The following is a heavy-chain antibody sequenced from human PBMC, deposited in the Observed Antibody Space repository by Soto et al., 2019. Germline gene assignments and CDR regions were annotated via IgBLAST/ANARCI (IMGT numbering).Heavy chain of an antibody. Sequence: QITLRESGPSLVKPTETLTLTCTFSGFSLTTTGVGVGWIRQPPGKALEWLAVVFWDGGERYSPSLKSRVTITKDTSKDQVVLTMTNMDPADTATYYCTRVYGSGSWGWYFHSWGQGTLVPVSS. CDR1: GFSLTTTGVG. CDR2: VFWDGGE. D-gene: IGHD1-26*01. V-gene: IGHV2-5*02. CDR3: TRVYGSGSWGWYFHS. J-gene: IGHJ4*02.